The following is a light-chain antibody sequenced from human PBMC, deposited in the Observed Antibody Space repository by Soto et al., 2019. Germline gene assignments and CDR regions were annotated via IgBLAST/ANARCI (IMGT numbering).Light chain of an antibody. CDR2: GIF. J-gene: IGKJ5*01. CDR1: HSVNSSY. V-gene: IGKV3-15*01. Sequence: TQSLALLSMSPVESATLSCMASHSVNSSYLSWYQQHPGRPPLLLFYGIFTMATAIPARFSGSGSGTEFSLTIISRQSAEYSVYYYQQKSNWAITFGQGTRLEIK. CDR3: QQKSNWAIT.